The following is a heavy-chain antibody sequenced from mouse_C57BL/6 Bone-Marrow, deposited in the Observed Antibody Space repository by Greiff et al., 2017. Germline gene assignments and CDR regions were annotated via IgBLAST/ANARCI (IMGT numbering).Heavy chain of an antibody. CDR2: IDPEDGET. CDR1: GFNIKDYY. V-gene: IGHV14-2*01. D-gene: IGHD2-3*01. CDR3: ARGSIEGWVAY. Sequence: EVQLQQSGAELVKPGASVKLSCTASGFNIKDYYMHWVKQRPEQGLEWIGRIDPEDGETKYAPNFQGKATITADTSSNTAYLQRSSLTSEDTAVYYCARGSIEGWVAYWGQGTLVTVSA. J-gene: IGHJ3*01.